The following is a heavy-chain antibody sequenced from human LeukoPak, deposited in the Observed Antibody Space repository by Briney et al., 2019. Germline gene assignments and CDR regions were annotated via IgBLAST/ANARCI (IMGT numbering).Heavy chain of an antibody. J-gene: IGHJ4*02. CDR1: GYTFTGYY. D-gene: IGHD3-10*01. CDR3: ARSRYGSGSYYKTIDY. Sequence: ASVKVSCKASGYTFTGYYMHWVRQAPRQGLEWMGWINPNSGGTNYAQKFQGRVTMTRDTSISTAYMELSRLRSDDAAVYYCARSRYGSGSYYKTIDYWGQGTLVTVSS. CDR2: INPNSGGT. V-gene: IGHV1-2*02.